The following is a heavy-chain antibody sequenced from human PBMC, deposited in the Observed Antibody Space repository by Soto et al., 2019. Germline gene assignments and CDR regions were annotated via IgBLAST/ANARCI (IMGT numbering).Heavy chain of an antibody. V-gene: IGHV4-59*01. J-gene: IGHJ4*02. CDR1: GGSMSSYY. D-gene: IGHD1-26*01. CDR3: ARKRGIVTYYFVY. Sequence: SETLSLTCTVSGGSMSSYYWSWIRQPPGKGLEWIGYIYYSGSTNYNPSLKSRVTISVDTSKNQFSLKLSSVTAADTAVYYCARKRGIVTYYFVYWGQGTLVTVSS. CDR2: IYYSGST.